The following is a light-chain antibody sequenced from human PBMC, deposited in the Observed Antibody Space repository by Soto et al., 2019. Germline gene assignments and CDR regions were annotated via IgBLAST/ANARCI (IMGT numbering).Light chain of an antibody. V-gene: IGKV1-5*01. CDR3: QQYNSYSGYT. CDR2: DAS. J-gene: IGKJ2*01. CDR1: QSISSW. Sequence: DIQMTQSPSTLSASVGDRVTITCRASQSISSWLAWYQQKPGKAPKLLIYDASSLESGVPSRFSGSGSGTEFTLTISSLQPDDFATYYCQQYNSYSGYTFGQGTKVDTK.